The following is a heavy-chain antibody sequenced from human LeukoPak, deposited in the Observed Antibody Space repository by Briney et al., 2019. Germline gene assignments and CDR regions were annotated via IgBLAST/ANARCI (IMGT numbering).Heavy chain of an antibody. D-gene: IGHD3-22*01. CDR3: ARAYYHDTSSYQGFDF. CDR1: GCTFSSHG. J-gene: IGHJ4*02. V-gene: IGHV1-18*01. Sequence: ASVKVSCKASGCTFSSHGYTWVRQAPGQGLEWMGWISAYNGNTDYAQKFQGRVTMTTDTSTSTAYMELRSLRSDGTAVYFCARAYYHDTSSYQGFDFWGQGTLVTVSS. CDR2: ISAYNGNT.